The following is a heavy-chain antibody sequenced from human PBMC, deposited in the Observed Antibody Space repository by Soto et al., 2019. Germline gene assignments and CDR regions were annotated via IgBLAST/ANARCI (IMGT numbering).Heavy chain of an antibody. V-gene: IGHV5-51*01. CDR2: IYPGDSDT. D-gene: IGHD5-12*01. CDR3: ALSGYSGYDSPPPYYYYYYMDV. CDR1: GYSFTSYW. Sequence: GESLKISCKGSGYSFTSYWIAWVRQMPGKGLEWMGIIYPGDSDTRYSPSFQGQVTISADKSISTAYLQWSSLKASDTAMYYCALSGYSGYDSPPPYYYYYYMDVWAKGTTVTVSS. J-gene: IGHJ6*03.